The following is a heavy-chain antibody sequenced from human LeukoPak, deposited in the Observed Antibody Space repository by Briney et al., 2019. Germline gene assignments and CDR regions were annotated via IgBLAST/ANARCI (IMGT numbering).Heavy chain of an antibody. J-gene: IGHJ6*03. CDR3: ARGYCSGGSCYSYYYYNYMDV. V-gene: IGHV4-39*07. Sequence: PSETLSLTCTVSGGSISSSSYYWGWIRQPPGKGLECYNPSLKSRVTISVDTSKNQFSLKLSSVTAADTAVYYCARGYCSGGSCYSYYYYNYMDVWGKGTTVTVSS. CDR1: GGSISSSSYY. D-gene: IGHD2-15*01.